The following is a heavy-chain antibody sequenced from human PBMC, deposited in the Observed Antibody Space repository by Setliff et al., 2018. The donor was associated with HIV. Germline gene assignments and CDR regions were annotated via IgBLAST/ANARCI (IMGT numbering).Heavy chain of an antibody. V-gene: IGHV4-34*01. CDR1: GGSFSDFY. CDR2: ISYSGST. CDR3: ARGVARQAVIDRWFDP. J-gene: IGHJ5*02. D-gene: IGHD6-25*01. Sequence: SETLSLTCAVFGGSFSDFYWSWIRQPPGKGLEWIGEISYSGSTVYNPSLKSRVTMSVDASKNLVSLNLNSVTAADTAIYYCARGVARQAVIDRWFDPWGQGTPVTVSS.